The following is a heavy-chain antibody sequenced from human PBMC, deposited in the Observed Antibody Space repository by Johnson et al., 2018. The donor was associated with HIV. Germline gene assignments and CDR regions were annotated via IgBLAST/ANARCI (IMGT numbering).Heavy chain of an antibody. D-gene: IGHD1-26*01. J-gene: IGHJ3*02. Sequence: QVHLVESGGGLVQPGRSLRLSCAASGFTFSSYAMHWVRQAPGKGLEWVAVISYDGSNKYYTDSVKGRFTISRDNAKNSLYLQMNSLRAEDTAVYYCAKVPYGGSADDAFDIWGQGTMVTVSS. CDR1: GFTFSSYA. CDR3: AKVPYGGSADDAFDI. CDR2: ISYDGSNK. V-gene: IGHV3-30*04.